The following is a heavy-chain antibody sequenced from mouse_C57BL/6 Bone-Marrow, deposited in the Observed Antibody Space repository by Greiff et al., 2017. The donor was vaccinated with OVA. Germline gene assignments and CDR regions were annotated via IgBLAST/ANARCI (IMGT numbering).Heavy chain of an antibody. CDR3: ARFPYYFDY. Sequence: DVQLVESGGGLVKPGGSLKLSCAASGFTFSSYAMSWVRQTPEKRLEWVATISDGGSYTYYPDNVKGRFTISRDNAKNNLYLQMSHLKSEDTAMYYCARFPYYFDYWGQGTTLTVSS. V-gene: IGHV5-4*01. CDR2: ISDGGSYT. CDR1: GFTFSSYA. J-gene: IGHJ2*01.